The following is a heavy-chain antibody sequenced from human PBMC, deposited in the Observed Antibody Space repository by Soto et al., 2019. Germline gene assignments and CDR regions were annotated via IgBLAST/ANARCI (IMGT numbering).Heavy chain of an antibody. CDR2: IFSNAEK. Sequence: VTLKESGPVLVKPTETLTLTCTVSGFSLSNARMGVSWIRQPPGKALEWLAHIFSNAEKSYSTSLKSRLTLSKDTSKSQVVLTMTNMEPVDTDTYYCARIPDNLAGQGPFDTWGQGTLVTVSS. V-gene: IGHV2-26*01. D-gene: IGHD3-9*01. J-gene: IGHJ5*02. CDR3: ARIPDNLAGQGPFDT. CDR1: GFSLSNARMG.